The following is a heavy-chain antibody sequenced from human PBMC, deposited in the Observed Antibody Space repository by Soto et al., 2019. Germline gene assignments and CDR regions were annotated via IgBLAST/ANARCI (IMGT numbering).Heavy chain of an antibody. CDR3: ARQGQWLNAFDI. J-gene: IGHJ3*02. V-gene: IGHV5-51*01. CDR2: IYPGDSNT. D-gene: IGHD6-19*01. CDR1: GYSFPSYW. Sequence: GESLKISCKGSGYSFPSYWIGWVRHMPGKGLELMGIIYPGDSNTRYSPSFLGQVTISADKSITTAYLQWSSLKASDTAMYYCARQGQWLNAFDIWGQGAMVTVS.